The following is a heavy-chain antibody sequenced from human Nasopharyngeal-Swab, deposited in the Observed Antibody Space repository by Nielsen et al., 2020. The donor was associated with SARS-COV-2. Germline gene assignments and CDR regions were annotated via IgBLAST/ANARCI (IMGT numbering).Heavy chain of an antibody. CDR3: ARVGGYSSGLYESWFDP. V-gene: IGHV1-69*13. CDR2: IIPIFGTA. CDR1: GGTFSSYA. D-gene: IGHD6-19*01. J-gene: IGHJ5*02. Sequence: SVHVSCKASGGTFSSYAISWVRQAPGQGLEWMGGIIPIFGTANYAQKFQGRVTITADESTSTAYMELSSLRSEDTAVYYCARVGGYSSGLYESWFDPWGQGTLVTVSS.